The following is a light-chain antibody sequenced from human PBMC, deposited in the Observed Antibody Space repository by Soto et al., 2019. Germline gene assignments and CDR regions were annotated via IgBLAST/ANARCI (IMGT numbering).Light chain of an antibody. Sequence: DIQMTQSPSSLSASVGDRVTITCRASESIRNELNWFQQRPGKAPRLLIYDTFTLQSGVPSRFSGSVSGTEFSLTISSLQAGDSAIYYCQQSFTTPWTFGQGTKVDIK. CDR1: ESIRNE. V-gene: IGKV1-39*01. J-gene: IGKJ1*01. CDR2: DTF. CDR3: QQSFTTPWT.